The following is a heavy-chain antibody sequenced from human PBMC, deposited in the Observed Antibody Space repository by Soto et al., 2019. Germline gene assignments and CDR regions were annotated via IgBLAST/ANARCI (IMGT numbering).Heavy chain of an antibody. CDR3: ARQGADYYDSSGYYYADYYYGMDV. Sequence: XESLKISCKGSGYSFTSYWIGWVRQMPGKGLEWMGIIYPGDSDTRYSPSFQGQVTISADKSISTAYLQWSSLKASDTAMYYCARQGADYYDSSGYYYADYYYGMDVWGQGTLVTVSS. J-gene: IGHJ6*02. D-gene: IGHD3-22*01. CDR2: IYPGDSDT. V-gene: IGHV5-51*01. CDR1: GYSFTSYW.